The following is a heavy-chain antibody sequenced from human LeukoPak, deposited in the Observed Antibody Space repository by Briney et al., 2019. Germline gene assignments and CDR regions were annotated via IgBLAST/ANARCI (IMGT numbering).Heavy chain of an antibody. CDR1: GYTFTSYY. J-gene: IGHJ4*02. CDR2: INPSGGST. Sequence: ASVKVSCKASGYTFTSYYMHWVRQAPGQGLEWMGIINPSGGSTSYAQKFQGRVTMTRDTSTSTAYMELRSLRSDDTAVYYCARVPYYYDSSGYPGFDYWGQGTLVTVSS. CDR3: ARVPYYYDSSGYPGFDY. V-gene: IGHV1-46*01. D-gene: IGHD3-22*01.